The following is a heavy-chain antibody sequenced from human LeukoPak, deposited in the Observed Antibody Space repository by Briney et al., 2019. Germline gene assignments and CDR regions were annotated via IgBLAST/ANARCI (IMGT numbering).Heavy chain of an antibody. CDR2: IYTSGST. D-gene: IGHD6-13*01. CDR3: ARVKSFGGAAGFRWFDP. V-gene: IGHV4-4*07. J-gene: IGHJ5*02. CDR1: GGSISSYY. Sequence: TSETLSLTCTVPGGSISSYYWSWIRQPAGKGLEWIGRIYTSGSTNYNPSVKSRDTMSVDTSKNQFSLKLSSVTAADTAVYYCARVKSFGGAAGFRWFDPWGQGTLVTVSS.